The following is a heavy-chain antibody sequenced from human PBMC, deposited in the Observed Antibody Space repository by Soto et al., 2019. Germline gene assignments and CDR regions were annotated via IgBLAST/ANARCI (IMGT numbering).Heavy chain of an antibody. CDR3: ARGGGSNGAYYYYYGMDV. CDR2: IIPIFGTA. D-gene: IGHD1-26*01. CDR1: GGTFSSYA. V-gene: IGHV1-69*13. Sequence: SVKVSCKASGGTFSSYAISWVRRAPGQGLEWMGGIIPIFGTANYAQKFQGRVTITADESTGTAYMELSSLRSEDTAVYYCARGGGSNGAYYYYYGMDVWGQGTTVTVSS. J-gene: IGHJ6*02.